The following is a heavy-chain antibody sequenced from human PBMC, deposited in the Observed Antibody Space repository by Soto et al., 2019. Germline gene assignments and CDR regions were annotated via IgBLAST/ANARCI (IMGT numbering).Heavy chain of an antibody. CDR3: AREYGGGLDL. Sequence: QVQLVQSGAEVKKPGSSVKVSCKASGGTFSTYPISWVRQAPGQGLEWMGEIMPLFGTVNYAQKFQDRVTITADESTSTTYMDLSSRRSGDTAIYYCAREYGGGLDLWGRGTLVTVSS. D-gene: IGHD1-26*01. CDR1: GGTFSTYP. V-gene: IGHV1-69*12. J-gene: IGHJ2*01. CDR2: IMPLFGTV.